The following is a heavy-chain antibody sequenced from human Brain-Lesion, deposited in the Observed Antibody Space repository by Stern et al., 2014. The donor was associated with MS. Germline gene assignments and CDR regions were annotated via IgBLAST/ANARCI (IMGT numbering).Heavy chain of an antibody. V-gene: IGHV1-69*14. CDR3: AKDGPALVTNWFDP. Sequence: QDQLVQSGPEVKKPGSSVQVSCKASGGTFGTYPITWVRQAPGQGLEWMGRIIPIFGSPNYAQKFQGRVTITADRSTTTVYMKLSSLKSDDAAVYYCAKDGPALVTNWFDPWGRGTLVTVSS. CDR2: IIPIFGSP. CDR1: GGTFGTYP. D-gene: IGHD5-18*01. J-gene: IGHJ5*02.